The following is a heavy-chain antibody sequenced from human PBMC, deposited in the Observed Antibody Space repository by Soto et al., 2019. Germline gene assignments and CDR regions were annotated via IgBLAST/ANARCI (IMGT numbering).Heavy chain of an antibody. J-gene: IGHJ4*02. CDR2: IYWDDDK. CDR3: ARYCSGGSCYDPGDY. D-gene: IGHD2-15*01. V-gene: IGHV2-5*02. CDR1: GFSLSTSGVG. Sequence: QITLKESGPTLVKPTQTLTLTCTLSGFSLSTSGVGVGWIRQPPGKALEWLALIYWDDDKRYSPSLQSRLTITKDTSKNQVVLTMTNMDPVDTATYYCARYCSGGSCYDPGDYWGQGTLVTVSS.